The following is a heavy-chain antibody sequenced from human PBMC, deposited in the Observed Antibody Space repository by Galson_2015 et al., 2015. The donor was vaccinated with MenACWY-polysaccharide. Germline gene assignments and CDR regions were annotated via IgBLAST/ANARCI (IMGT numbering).Heavy chain of an antibody. CDR2: ISSSSTSI. CDR3: AKSMTILDY. D-gene: IGHD4/OR15-4a*01. Sequence: SLRLSCAASGFIFSSHSMNWVRQAPSRGLEWISYISSSSTSINYADSVKGRFTISRDNAKNSLYLQMNSLRDEDTAVYYCAKSMTILDYWGQGTLVTVSS. J-gene: IGHJ4*02. CDR1: GFIFSSHS. V-gene: IGHV3-48*02.